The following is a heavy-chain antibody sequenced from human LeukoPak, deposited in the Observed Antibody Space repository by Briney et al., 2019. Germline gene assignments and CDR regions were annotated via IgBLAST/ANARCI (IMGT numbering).Heavy chain of an antibody. J-gene: IGHJ4*02. CDR1: GFTFSNYA. V-gene: IGHV3-30-3*01. Sequence: QPGGSLRLSCAASGFTFSNYAMHWVRQAPGEGLEWVAFISFDGGNKYYADSVKGRYTISRDNSKNTLYLQMNSLRAEDTAVFYCARDQQGISFDCWGQGTLVTVSS. CDR2: ISFDGGNK. CDR3: ARDQQGISFDC. D-gene: IGHD6-13*01.